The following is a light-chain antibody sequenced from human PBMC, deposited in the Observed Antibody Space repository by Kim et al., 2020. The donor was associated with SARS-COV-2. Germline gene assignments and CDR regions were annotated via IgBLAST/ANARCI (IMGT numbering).Light chain of an antibody. CDR1: SSDVGGYNY. CDR3: SSYTSSSTRV. J-gene: IGLJ1*01. Sequence: QSALTQPASVSGSPGQSITISCTGTSSDVGGYNYDSWYQQHPGKAHKLMIYDVSNRTSGVSNSFSGTKSSNTASLTISGLQAEDEADYYCSSYTSSSTRVFGTGTKVTVL. CDR2: DVS. V-gene: IGLV2-14*03.